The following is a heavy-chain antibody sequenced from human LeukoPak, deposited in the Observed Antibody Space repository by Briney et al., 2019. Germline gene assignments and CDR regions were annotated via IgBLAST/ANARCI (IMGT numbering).Heavy chain of an antibody. CDR1: GYAFRSYG. Sequence: ASVKVSCKASGYAFRSYGIAWVRQAPGQSLEWLGWISVYNGNTQYAQNLQGRVTMTTDTSTSTAYMEMRSLRSDDTAVYYCARHQFCSGGTCYSNLDYWGQGTLVTVSS. CDR2: ISVYNGNT. J-gene: IGHJ4*02. V-gene: IGHV1-18*01. CDR3: ARHQFCSGGTCYSNLDY. D-gene: IGHD2-15*01.